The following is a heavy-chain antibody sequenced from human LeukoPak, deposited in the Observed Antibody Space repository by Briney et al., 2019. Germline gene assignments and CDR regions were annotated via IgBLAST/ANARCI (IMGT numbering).Heavy chain of an antibody. CDR3: ARLGCSGGSCYDHY. CDR2: INHSGST. D-gene: IGHD2-15*01. V-gene: IGHV4-34*01. CDR1: GGSFSGYY. J-gene: IGHJ4*02. Sequence: SETLSLTCAVYGGSFSGYYWSWIRQPPGKGLEWIGEINHSGSTNYNPSLKSRVTISVDTSKNQFSLKLSSVTAADTAVYYCARLGCSGGSCYDHYWGQGTLVTVSS.